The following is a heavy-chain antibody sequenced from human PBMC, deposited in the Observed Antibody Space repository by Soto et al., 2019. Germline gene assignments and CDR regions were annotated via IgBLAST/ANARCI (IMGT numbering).Heavy chain of an antibody. CDR1: GFTFSSYS. V-gene: IGHV3-21*01. CDR2: ISSSSSYI. D-gene: IGHD6-19*01. Sequence: EVQLVESGGGLVKPGGSLRLSCAASGFTFSSYSMNWVRQAPGKGLEWVSSISSSSSYIYYADSVKGRFTISRDNAKNSLYLQMNSLRAEDTAVYYCARGGAVAGHYDYWGQGTLVTVSS. CDR3: ARGGAVAGHYDY. J-gene: IGHJ4*02.